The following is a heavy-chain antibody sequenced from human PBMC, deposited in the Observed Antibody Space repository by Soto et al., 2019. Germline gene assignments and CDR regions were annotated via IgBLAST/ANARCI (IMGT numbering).Heavy chain of an antibody. Sequence: SETLSLTCIISGVSVINNYWNWLRQPPGKGLEWIGYIYYSGSTNYNPSLKSRVTISVDTSKNQFSLKLSSVTAADTAVYYCARSSGYYDSRGYHDYWGQGTLVTVSS. V-gene: IGHV4-59*02. CDR2: IYYSGST. CDR1: GVSVINNY. CDR3: ARSSGYYDSRGYHDY. D-gene: IGHD3-22*01. J-gene: IGHJ4*02.